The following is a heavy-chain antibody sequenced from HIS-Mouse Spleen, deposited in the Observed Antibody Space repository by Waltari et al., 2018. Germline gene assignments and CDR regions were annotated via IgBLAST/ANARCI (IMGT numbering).Heavy chain of an antibody. V-gene: IGHV3-74*01. CDR3: ARDAAVTYFDY. Sequence: EVQLVESGGGLVQPGGSLSLCCAAYGFTFSRYRMPWVRQAPGKGLVWVSRINSDGSSTSYADSVKGRFTISRDNAKNTLYLQMNSLRAEDTAVYYCARDAAVTYFDYWGQGTLVTVSS. CDR1: GFTFSRYR. D-gene: IGHD4-17*01. J-gene: IGHJ4*02. CDR2: INSDGSST.